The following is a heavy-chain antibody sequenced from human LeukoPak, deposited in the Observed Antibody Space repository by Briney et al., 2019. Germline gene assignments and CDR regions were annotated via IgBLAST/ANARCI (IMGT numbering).Heavy chain of an antibody. Sequence: GGSLRLSCAASGFTFSSYGMHWVRQAPGKGLGWVAVISYDGSNKYYADSVKGRFTISRDNSKNTLYLQMNSLRAEDTAVYYCAEDPAGGYDSSGYPDYWGQGTLVTVSS. D-gene: IGHD3-22*01. CDR1: GFTFSSYG. J-gene: IGHJ4*02. CDR2: ISYDGSNK. V-gene: IGHV3-30*18. CDR3: AEDPAGGYDSSGYPDY.